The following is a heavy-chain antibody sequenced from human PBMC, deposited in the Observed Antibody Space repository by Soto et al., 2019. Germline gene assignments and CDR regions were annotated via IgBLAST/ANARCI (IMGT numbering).Heavy chain of an antibody. CDR1: GFTFSSYS. CDR3: ARDPRIAAAGDFDY. V-gene: IGHV3-48*01. CDR2: ISSSSSTI. D-gene: IGHD6-13*01. Sequence: GGSLRLSCAASGFTFSSYSMNWVRQAPGKGLEWVSYISSSSSTIYYADSVKGRFTISRDNAKNSLYLQMNSLRAEDTAVYYCARDPRIAAAGDFDYWGQGTLVTVSS. J-gene: IGHJ4*02.